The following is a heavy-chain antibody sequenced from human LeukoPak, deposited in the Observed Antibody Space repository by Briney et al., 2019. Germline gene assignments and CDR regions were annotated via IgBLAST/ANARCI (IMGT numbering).Heavy chain of an antibody. CDR2: IYNSETT. CDR1: GDSISSYY. J-gene: IGHJ6*02. V-gene: IGHV4-59*01. CDR3: ARVVYSHYWPEGMDV. Sequence: PSETLSLTCTVSGDSISSYYWSWIRQPPGKGLERIGYIYNSETTNYNHSLESRVNISEDTSKNQSSLMLTCVTAADTDVYYCARVVYSHYWPEGMDVWGQGTTVTVSS. D-gene: IGHD4-11*01.